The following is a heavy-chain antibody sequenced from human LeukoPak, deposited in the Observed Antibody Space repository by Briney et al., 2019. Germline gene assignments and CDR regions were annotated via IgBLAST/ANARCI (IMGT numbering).Heavy chain of an antibody. CDR3: AKASAMIVVVSKHFDY. J-gene: IGHJ4*02. Sequence: GGSLRLSCAASGFTVSSNHMNWVRQAPGKGLEWVSAISGSGGSTYYADSVKGRFTISRDNSKNTLYLQMNSLRAEDTAVYYCAKASAMIVVVSKHFDYWGQGTLVTVSS. CDR2: ISGSGGST. CDR1: GFTVSSNH. D-gene: IGHD3-22*01. V-gene: IGHV3-23*01.